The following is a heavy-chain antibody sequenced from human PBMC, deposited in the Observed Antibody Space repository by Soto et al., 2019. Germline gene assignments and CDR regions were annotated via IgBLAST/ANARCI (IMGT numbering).Heavy chain of an antibody. Sequence: GASVKVSCKASGYAFTGYYMHWVRQAPGQGLEWMGWINPNSGGTNYAQKFQGRVTMTRDTSISTAYMELSRLRSEDTAVYYCARGRGIAASPWPPGYWGQGTLGTVDS. D-gene: IGHD6-6*01. CDR2: INPNSGGT. CDR1: GYAFTGYY. V-gene: IGHV1-2*02. J-gene: IGHJ4*02. CDR3: ARGRGIAASPWPPGY.